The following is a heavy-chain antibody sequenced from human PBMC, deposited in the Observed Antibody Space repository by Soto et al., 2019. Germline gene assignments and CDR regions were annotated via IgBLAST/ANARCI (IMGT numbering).Heavy chain of an antibody. CDR2: ISSSSSTI. V-gene: IGHV3-48*02. D-gene: IGHD4-17*01. CDR3: ARDMTTVTKTFRLNYYGMDV. CDR1: GFTFSSYS. J-gene: IGHJ6*02. Sequence: GGSLRLSCAASGFTFSSYSMNWVRQAPGKGLEWVSYISSSSSTIYYADSVKGRFTISRDNAKSSLYLQMNSLRDEDTAVYYCARDMTTVTKTFRLNYYGMDVWGQGTTVTVSS.